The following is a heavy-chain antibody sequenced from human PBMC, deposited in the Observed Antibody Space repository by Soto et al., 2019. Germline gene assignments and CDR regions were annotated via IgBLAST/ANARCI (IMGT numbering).Heavy chain of an antibody. CDR1: GVTFSNAC. CDR3: TTVNPYMSHTRGYFP. D-gene: IGHD2-8*02. CDR2: IKKRADGGTT. J-gene: IGHJ4*02. Sequence: GESLRLSCAASGVTFSNACMNWGWQAPGKGLEWVGRIKKRADGGTTDHDAPLKGRFTISRDDSKNTLYLQMNSLKAEDTAVYYCTTVNPYMSHTRGYFPWGQGTLVTVSS. V-gene: IGHV3-15*01.